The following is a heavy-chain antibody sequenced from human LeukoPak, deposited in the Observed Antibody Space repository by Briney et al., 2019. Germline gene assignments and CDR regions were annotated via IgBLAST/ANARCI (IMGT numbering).Heavy chain of an antibody. V-gene: IGHV3-53*01. CDR1: GFTVSTYY. CDR2: IYSSDTT. J-gene: IGHJ4*02. CDR3: AREISGGGYDY. Sequence: GSVRLSCAASGFTVSTYYMMWLRHAPGKGLEWVSVIYSSDTTYYAHYVKGQFPISRENSKNTLYLQMNSLRAEDTAVYYCAREISGGGYDYWGQGTLVTVSS. D-gene: IGHD6-19*01.